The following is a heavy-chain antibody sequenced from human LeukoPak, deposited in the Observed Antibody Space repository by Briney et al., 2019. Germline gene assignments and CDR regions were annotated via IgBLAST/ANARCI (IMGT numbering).Heavy chain of an antibody. V-gene: IGHV3-53*01. D-gene: IGHD3-10*01. J-gene: IGHJ4*02. Sequence: PGGSLRLSCAASGFTVSSNYMSWVRQAPGKGLEWVSVIYTGGSTYYADSVKGRFTISRDNSKNTLYLQVNSLRVEDTAVYYCARDHFFGEISAPFFDYWGQGTLVTVSS. CDR1: GFTVSSNY. CDR2: IYTGGST. CDR3: ARDHFFGEISAPFFDY.